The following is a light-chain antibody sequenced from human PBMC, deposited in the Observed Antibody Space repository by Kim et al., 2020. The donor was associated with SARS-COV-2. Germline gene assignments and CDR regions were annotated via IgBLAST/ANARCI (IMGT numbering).Light chain of an antibody. V-gene: IGKV4-1*01. CDR3: QQHYSAPWT. Sequence: DIVMTQSPDSLAVSLGARATINCKSSQSVLNRSNNKNSLAWYQQKPGQPPKLLIFWASTRESGVPDRFIGSGSGTDFTLTISSLQAEDVAVYYCQQHYSAPWTFGQGTKVDIK. J-gene: IGKJ1*01. CDR2: WAS. CDR1: QSVLNRSNNKNS.